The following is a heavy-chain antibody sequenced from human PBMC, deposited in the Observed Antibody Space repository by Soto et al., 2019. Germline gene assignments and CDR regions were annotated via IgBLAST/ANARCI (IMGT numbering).Heavy chain of an antibody. D-gene: IGHD3-3*01. Sequence: SETLSLTCAVYGGSFSGYYWSWIRQPPGKGLEWIGEINHSGSTNYNPSLKSRVTISVDTSKNQFSLKLSSVTAADTAVYYCARAVWSGYFSYYYYYLDVWGKATTVTVSS. CDR1: GGSFSGYY. J-gene: IGHJ6*03. CDR2: INHSGST. V-gene: IGHV4-34*01. CDR3: ARAVWSGYFSYYYYYLDV.